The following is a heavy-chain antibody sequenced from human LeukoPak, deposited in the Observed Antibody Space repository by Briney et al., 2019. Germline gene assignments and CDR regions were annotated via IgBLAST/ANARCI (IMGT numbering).Heavy chain of an antibody. V-gene: IGHV3-23*01. CDR1: GFTFSSYA. CDR3: AKGVVAAIMAY. D-gene: IGHD2-15*01. CDR2: ISGSGGST. J-gene: IGHJ4*02. Sequence: GGSLRLSCAASGFTFSSYAMSWVRQAPGKGLEWVSAISGSGGSTHYADSVKGRFTISRDNSKNTLYLQMNSLRAEDTAVYYCAKGVVAAIMAYWGQGTLVTVSS.